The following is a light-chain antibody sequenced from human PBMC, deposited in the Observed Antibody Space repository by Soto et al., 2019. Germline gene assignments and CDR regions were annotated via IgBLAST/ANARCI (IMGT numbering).Light chain of an antibody. V-gene: IGKV1-39*01. CDR1: QSISSY. CDR2: AAS. Sequence: DIQMTQSPSSLSASVGDRVTITCRASQSISSYLNWYQQKPGKAPKPLIYAASSLQSGVPSRFRGSGSETDFTLTISSLQPEDFATYYCQQSYSTPQNFGQGTRLEIK. CDR3: QQSYSTPQN. J-gene: IGKJ5*01.